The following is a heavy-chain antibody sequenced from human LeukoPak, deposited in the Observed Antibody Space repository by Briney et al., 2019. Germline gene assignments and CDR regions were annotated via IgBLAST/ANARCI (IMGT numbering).Heavy chain of an antibody. CDR3: ARETTYYYGSGSPDV. J-gene: IGHJ6*04. CDR1: GGSISSGGYY. D-gene: IGHD3-10*01. V-gene: IGHV4-30-2*01. Sequence: SQTLSLTCTVSGGSISSGGYYWSWIRQPPGKGLEWIGYIYHSGSTYYNPSLKSRVTISVDRSKNQFSLKLSSVTAADTAVYYCARETTYYYGSGSPDVWGKGTTVTVSS. CDR2: IYHSGST.